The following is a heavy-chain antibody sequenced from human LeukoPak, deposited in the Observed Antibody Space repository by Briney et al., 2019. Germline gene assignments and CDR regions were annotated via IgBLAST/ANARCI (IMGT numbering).Heavy chain of an antibody. V-gene: IGHV1-18*01. CDR2: ISAYNGNR. J-gene: IGHJ4*02. Sequence: ASVKVSCQASGYIFTNYGISWVRQAPGQGLEWMGWISAYNGNRNDAQKFQGRVTMTTDTSTSTAYMELRSLRADDTAVYYCARDVKFYYDSSGYAPDCWGQGTLVTVSS. CDR3: ARDVKFYYDSSGYAPDC. CDR1: GYIFTNYG. D-gene: IGHD3-22*01.